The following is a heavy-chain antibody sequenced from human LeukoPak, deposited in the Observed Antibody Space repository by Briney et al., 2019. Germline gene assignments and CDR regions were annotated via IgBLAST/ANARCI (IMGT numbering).Heavy chain of an antibody. CDR1: GGSINSHY. J-gene: IGHJ3*02. CDR2: IYTSGST. Sequence: SETLSLTCSVSGGSINSHYWSWIRQPAGKGLEWIGRIYTSGSTNYNPSLKSRVTLSVDTSKNQFSLKLTSVTAADTAVYYCARKGISAVAGAFDIWGQGTMVTISS. V-gene: IGHV4-4*07. CDR3: ARKGISAVAGAFDI. D-gene: IGHD6-19*01.